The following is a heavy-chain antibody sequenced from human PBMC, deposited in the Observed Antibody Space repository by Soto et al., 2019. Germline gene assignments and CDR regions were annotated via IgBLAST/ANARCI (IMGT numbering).Heavy chain of an antibody. D-gene: IGHD2-2*01. CDR3: ARSQGSRTSLEIYYYYYYGMDV. CDR1: GGTFSSYA. Sequence: QVQLVQSGAEVKKPGSSVKVSCKASGGTFSSYAITWVRQAPGQGLEWMGGILPISGTANYAQKFQGRVTITADESTSTAYMELSSLRSEDTAVYYCARSQGSRTSLEIYYYYYYGMDVWGQGTTVTVSS. J-gene: IGHJ6*02. V-gene: IGHV1-69*01. CDR2: ILPISGTA.